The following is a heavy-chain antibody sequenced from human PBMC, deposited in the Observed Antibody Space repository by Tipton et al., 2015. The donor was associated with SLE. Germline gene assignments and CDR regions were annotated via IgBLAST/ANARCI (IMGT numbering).Heavy chain of an antibody. Sequence: TLSLTCTVSGGSISSYYWSWIRQPPGKGLEWIGYIYNSVSTKYNPSLKSRVTISVDTSKKQFSLNLSSVTAADTAVYYCARENCGGGDCSFDYWGPGTLVTVSS. J-gene: IGHJ4*02. V-gene: IGHV4-59*01. CDR2: IYNSVST. CDR1: GGSISSYY. D-gene: IGHD2-21*01. CDR3: ARENCGGGDCSFDY.